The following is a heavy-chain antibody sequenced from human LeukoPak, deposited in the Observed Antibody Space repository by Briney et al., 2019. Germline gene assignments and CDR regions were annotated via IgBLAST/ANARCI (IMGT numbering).Heavy chain of an antibody. D-gene: IGHD6-13*01. CDR2: IDHTGNRT. CDR3: AKAGSISWYDH. Sequence: GGSLRLSCAASGFTFSSYTMAWVRQAPGKGLEWISDIDHTGNRTYYRDSVKGQFTISRDNSKNTLYLQMNSLRVEDTATYYCAKAGSISWYDHWGQGTLVTVS. J-gene: IGHJ5*02. V-gene: IGHV3-23*01. CDR1: GFTFSSYT.